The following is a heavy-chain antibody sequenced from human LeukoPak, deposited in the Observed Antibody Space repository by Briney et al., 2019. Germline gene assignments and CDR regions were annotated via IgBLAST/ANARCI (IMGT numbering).Heavy chain of an antibody. CDR2: IRYDGSNK. J-gene: IGHJ6*02. CDR1: GFTFSSYG. D-gene: IGHD3-10*01. V-gene: IGHV3-30*02. CDR3: AKFAGYGSGSYPSQDYYYYGMDV. Sequence: PGGSLRLSCAASGFTFSSYGMHWVRQAPGKGLEWVAFIRYDGSNKYYADSVKGRFTISRDNSKNTLYLQMNSLRAEDTAVYYCAKFAGYGSGSYPSQDYYYYGMDVWGQGTTVTGSS.